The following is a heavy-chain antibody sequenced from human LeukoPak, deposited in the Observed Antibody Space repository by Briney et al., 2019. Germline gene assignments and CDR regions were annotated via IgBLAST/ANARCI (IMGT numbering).Heavy chain of an antibody. J-gene: IGHJ4*02. Sequence: GGSLRLSCAASGFTVSSNYMSWVRQAPGKGLEWVAFIPYDGNNKYYADSVKGRFTISRDNSKNTLYLQLNSLRAEDTALYYCTRDDGSYSRPPGFDYWGQGNLVTVSS. CDR3: TRDDGSYSRPPGFDY. D-gene: IGHD1-26*01. CDR1: GFTVSSNY. CDR2: IPYDGNNK. V-gene: IGHV3-30*02.